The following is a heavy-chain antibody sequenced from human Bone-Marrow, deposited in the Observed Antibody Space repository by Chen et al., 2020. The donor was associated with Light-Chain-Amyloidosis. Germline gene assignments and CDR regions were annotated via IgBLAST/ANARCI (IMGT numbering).Heavy chain of an antibody. Sequence: WVRLAPGKGLEWVSYISGSGSTIYYADSVKGRFTISRDNAKNSLYLQMTSLRAEDTALYYCARDGSSTWFYFDSWGQGTLVTVSS. CDR2: ISGSGSTI. D-gene: IGHD6-13*01. CDR3: ARDGSSTWFYFDS. J-gene: IGHJ4*02. V-gene: IGHV3-48*03.